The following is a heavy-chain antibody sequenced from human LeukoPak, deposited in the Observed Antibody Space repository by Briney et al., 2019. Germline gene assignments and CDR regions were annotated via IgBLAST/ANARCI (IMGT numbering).Heavy chain of an antibody. J-gene: IGHJ4*02. CDR3: AKSAYYDASGYYREYYFDY. CDR2: IYSGGST. D-gene: IGHD3-22*01. Sequence: GGSLRLSCAASGFTVSSNYMSWVRQAPGKGLEWVSVIYSGGSTYYADSVKGRFTISRDKTKNTLYLQMNSLRAEDTAVYYCAKSAYYDASGYYREYYFDYWGQGTLVTVSS. CDR1: GFTVSSNY. V-gene: IGHV3-53*01.